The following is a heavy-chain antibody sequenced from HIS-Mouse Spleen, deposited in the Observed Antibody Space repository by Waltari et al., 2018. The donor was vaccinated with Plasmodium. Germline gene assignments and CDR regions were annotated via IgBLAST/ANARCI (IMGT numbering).Heavy chain of an antibody. D-gene: IGHD1-26*01. CDR2: ICYSGST. Sequence: QLQLQESGPGLVKPSETLSLTCTVSGGSISSSSYYWGWIRQPPGKGLEWIGSICYSGSTSSNPSLKSRVTIPVDTSKNQFSLKLSSVTAADTAVYYCARRGGSYYYFDYWGQGTLVTVSS. V-gene: IGHV4-39*01. CDR1: GGSISSSSYY. J-gene: IGHJ4*02. CDR3: ARRGGSYYYFDY.